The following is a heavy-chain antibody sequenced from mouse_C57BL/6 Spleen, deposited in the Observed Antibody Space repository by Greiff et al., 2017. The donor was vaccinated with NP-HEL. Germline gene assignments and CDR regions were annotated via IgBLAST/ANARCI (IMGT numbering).Heavy chain of an antibody. D-gene: IGHD1-1*01. CDR2: IYPRDGST. Sequence: VQLQQSGPELVKPGASVKLSCKASGYTFTSYDINWVKQRPGQGLEWIGWIYPRDGSTKYNEKFKGKATLTVDTSSSTAYMELHSLTSEDSAVYCCAREGTTTVGAMDYWGQGTSVTVSS. CDR1: GYTFTSYD. CDR3: AREGTTTVGAMDY. V-gene: IGHV1-85*01. J-gene: IGHJ4*01.